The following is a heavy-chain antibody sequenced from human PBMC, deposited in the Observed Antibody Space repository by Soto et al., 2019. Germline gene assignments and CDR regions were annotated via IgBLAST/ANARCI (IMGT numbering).Heavy chain of an antibody. Sequence: PSETLSLTCAVYGGSFSGYYWSWIRPPPGKGLEWIGEINHSGSTNYNPSLKSRVTISVDTSKNQFSLKLSSVTAADTAVYYCARGNYDFWSGYRKYYYGMDVWGQGTTVTVSS. CDR3: ARGNYDFWSGYRKYYYGMDV. D-gene: IGHD3-3*01. J-gene: IGHJ6*02. CDR1: GGSFSGYY. CDR2: INHSGST. V-gene: IGHV4-34*01.